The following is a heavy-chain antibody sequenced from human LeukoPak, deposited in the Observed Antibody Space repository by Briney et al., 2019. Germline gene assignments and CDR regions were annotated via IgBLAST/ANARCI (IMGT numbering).Heavy chain of an antibody. D-gene: IGHD3-22*01. CDR1: GFAFSSYA. J-gene: IGHJ2*01. CDR3: AKPFPPYHYYDSSGYYDGNWYFDL. V-gene: IGHV3-23*01. CDR2: ISGSGDST. Sequence: GGSLRLSCAGSGFAFSSYAMSWVRQAPGKGLEWVSAISGSGDSTYYADSVKGRFTSSRDDSKNTLYLQMSSLRAEDTAVYYCAKPFPPYHYYDSSGYYDGNWYFDLWGRGTLVTVSS.